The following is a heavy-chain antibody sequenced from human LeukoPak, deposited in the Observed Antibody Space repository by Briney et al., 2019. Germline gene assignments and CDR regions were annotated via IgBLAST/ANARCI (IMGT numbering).Heavy chain of an antibody. CDR3: ARDLTSIAAARWFDP. D-gene: IGHD6-13*01. J-gene: IGHJ5*02. Sequence: GGSLRLSCAASGFTFSSYEMNWVRQAPGKGLEWVSYISSSGSTIYYADSVKGRFTISRDNAKNSLYLQMNSLRAEDTAVYYCARDLTSIAAARWFDPWGQGTLVTVSS. V-gene: IGHV3-48*03. CDR1: GFTFSSYE. CDR2: ISSSGSTI.